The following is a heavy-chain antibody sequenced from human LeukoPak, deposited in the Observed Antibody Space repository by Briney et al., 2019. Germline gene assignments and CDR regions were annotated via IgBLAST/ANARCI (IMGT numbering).Heavy chain of an antibody. CDR1: GFTFSSYA. D-gene: IGHD3-22*01. Sequence: GGSLRLSCAASGFTFSSYAMSWVRQAPGKGLEWVSAISGSGGSTYYADSVKGRFTISRDNSKNTLYLQMNSLRAEDTAVYYCAKDKVRGYYDSSGYYDYWGQGNLVTVSS. V-gene: IGHV3-23*01. CDR2: ISGSGGST. J-gene: IGHJ4*02. CDR3: AKDKVRGYYDSSGYYDY.